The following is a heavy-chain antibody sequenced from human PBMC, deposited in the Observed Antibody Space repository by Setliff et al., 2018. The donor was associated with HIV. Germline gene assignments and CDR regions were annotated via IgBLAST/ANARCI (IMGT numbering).Heavy chain of an antibody. CDR1: GYTFTDYY. J-gene: IGHJ3*02. D-gene: IGHD3-22*01. V-gene: IGHV1-69-2*01. CDR3: ARGGPPYYYDSPGSLAFDI. Sequence: ASVKVSCKASGYTFTDYYMHWVQQAPGKGLEWMGRVDPEDGETIFAEKFQGRVTMTTDTSTSTAYMELRSLRSDDTAVYYCARGGPPYYYDSPGSLAFDIWGQGTMVTVSS. CDR2: VDPEDGET.